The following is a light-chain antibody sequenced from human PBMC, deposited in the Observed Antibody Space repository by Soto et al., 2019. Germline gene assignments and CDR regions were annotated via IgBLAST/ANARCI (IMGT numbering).Light chain of an antibody. J-gene: IGLJ3*02. Sequence: QSVLIQASSMSGTPGQRVTISCSGSSSNIGSNTVNWYQQVPGTAPKLLIYGNHERPSGVPDRFSGSKSGTSASLAISGLQSEDEAEYYCAAWDDSLNGRVFGGGTKVTVL. V-gene: IGLV1-44*01. CDR1: SSNIGSNT. CDR2: GNH. CDR3: AAWDDSLNGRV.